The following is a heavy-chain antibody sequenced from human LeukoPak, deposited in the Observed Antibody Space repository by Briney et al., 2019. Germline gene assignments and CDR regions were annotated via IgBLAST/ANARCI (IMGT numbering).Heavy chain of an antibody. CDR3: ARHVYSGYDHPFDY. Sequence: SETLSLTCTVSGGPISNSSNYWGWIRQPPGKGLEWIGSIYYSGSTYDNPSLKSRVTISVDTSKNQFSLRLRSVTAADTAVYYCARHVYSGYDHPFDYWGQGILVTVSP. J-gene: IGHJ4*02. D-gene: IGHD5-12*01. V-gene: IGHV4-39*07. CDR2: IYYSGST. CDR1: GGPISNSSNY.